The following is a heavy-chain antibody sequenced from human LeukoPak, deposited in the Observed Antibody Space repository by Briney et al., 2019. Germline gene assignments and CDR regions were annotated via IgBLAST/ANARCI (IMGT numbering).Heavy chain of an antibody. CDR1: GGSISSYY. V-gene: IGHV4-4*07. CDR2: IYTSGST. Sequence: KSSETLSLTCTVYGGSISSYYWSWIRQPAGKGLEWIGRIYTSGSTNYNPSLKSRVTISVDKSKNQFSLKLSSVTAADTAVYYCARDRRGSVDYWGQGTLVTVSS. CDR3: ARDRRGSVDY. D-gene: IGHD3-10*01. J-gene: IGHJ4*02.